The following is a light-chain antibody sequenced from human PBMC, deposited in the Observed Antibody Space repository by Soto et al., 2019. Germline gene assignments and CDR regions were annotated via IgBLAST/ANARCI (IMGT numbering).Light chain of an antibody. J-gene: IGKJ1*01. CDR2: KAS. Sequence: DIQMTQSPSTLSASVGDRVTITCRSSQSISTWLAWYQQEPGKAPKLLIHKASSLQSGAPSRFSGSGSGTDFTLTISSLHPDDCAKYDCQQYNSYSPSVGHGTRVDIK. V-gene: IGKV1-5*03. CDR1: QSISTW. CDR3: QQYNSYSPS.